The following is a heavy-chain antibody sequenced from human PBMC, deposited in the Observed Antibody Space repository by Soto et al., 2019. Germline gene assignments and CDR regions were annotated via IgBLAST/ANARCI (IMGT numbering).Heavy chain of an antibody. CDR1: GYTFTSYG. CDR2: ISAYNGNT. CDR3: ARDGVSLYSRNPVVY. Sequence: ASVKVSCKASGYTFTSYGISWVRQAPGQGLEWMGWISAYNGNTNYAQKLKGRVTMTTDTSTSTAYMELRSLRSDDTAVYYCARDGVSLYSRNPVVYWGQGTLVTVSS. V-gene: IGHV1-18*01. D-gene: IGHD2-15*01. J-gene: IGHJ4*02.